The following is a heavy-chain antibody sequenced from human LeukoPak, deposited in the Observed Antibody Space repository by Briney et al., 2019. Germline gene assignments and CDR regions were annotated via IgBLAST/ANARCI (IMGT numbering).Heavy chain of an antibody. CDR2: INHSGST. D-gene: IGHD4-17*01. J-gene: IGHJ4*02. V-gene: IGHV4-34*01. CDR3: ARGTVTTDY. Sequence: SETLSLTCAVYGGSFSGYYWSWIRQPPGKGLEWIGEINHSGSTNYNPSLKSRVTISVDTSKSQFSLKLSSVTAADTAVYYCARGTVTTDYWGQGTLVTVSS. CDR1: GGSFSGYY.